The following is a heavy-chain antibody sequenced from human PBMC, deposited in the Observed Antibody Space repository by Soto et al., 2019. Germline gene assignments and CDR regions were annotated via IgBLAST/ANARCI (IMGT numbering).Heavy chain of an antibody. J-gene: IGHJ4*02. CDR3: AKNHDILTGYGDY. Sequence: PGGSLGLCCAASVFTFSSYAMTWVRQAPGKGLEWVSAISGSGGSTYYADSVKGRFTISRDNSKNTLYLQMNSLRAEDTAVYYCAKNHDILTGYGDYWGQGTMVTVSS. D-gene: IGHD3-9*01. CDR2: ISGSGGST. CDR1: VFTFSSYA. V-gene: IGHV3-23*01.